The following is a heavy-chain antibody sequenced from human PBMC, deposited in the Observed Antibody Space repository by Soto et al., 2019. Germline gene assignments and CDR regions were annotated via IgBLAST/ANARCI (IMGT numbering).Heavy chain of an antibody. Sequence: SETLSLTCTVSGGSISSSSYYWGWIRQPPGKGLEWIGSIYYSGSTYYNPSLKSRVTISVDTSKNQFSLKLSSVTAADTAVYYCARSQSGWLALSAPLSRGLNWFDPLGQGTLVTVSS. J-gene: IGHJ5*02. CDR2: IYYSGST. D-gene: IGHD6-19*01. CDR3: ARSQSGWLALSAPLSRGLNWFDP. CDR1: GGSISSSSYY. V-gene: IGHV4-39*01.